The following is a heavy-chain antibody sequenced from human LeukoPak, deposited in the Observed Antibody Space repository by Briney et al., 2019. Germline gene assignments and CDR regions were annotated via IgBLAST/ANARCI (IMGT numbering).Heavy chain of an antibody. Sequence: GGSLRLSCAASGFTFSSYSMNWVRQAPGKGLEWVSYISSSGSTIYYADSVKGRFTISRDNAKNSLYLQMNSLRAEATAVYYCAREGEGLLWFGELRSSGMDVWGQGTTVTVSS. D-gene: IGHD3-10*01. J-gene: IGHJ6*02. V-gene: IGHV3-48*04. CDR1: GFTFSSYS. CDR2: ISSSGSTI. CDR3: AREGEGLLWFGELRSSGMDV.